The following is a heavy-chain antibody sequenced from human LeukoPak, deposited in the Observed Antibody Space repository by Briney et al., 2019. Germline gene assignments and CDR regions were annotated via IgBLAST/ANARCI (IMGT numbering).Heavy chain of an antibody. Sequence: SETLSLTCAVYGGSFSGYYWSWIRQPPGKGLEWIGEINHSGSTNYIPSLKSRVTISVDTSKNQFSLKLSSVTAADTAVYYCARGVGGHSKYPTYYHHYMDVWGKGTTVTVSS. D-gene: IGHD4-11*01. CDR2: INHSGST. CDR3: ARGVGGHSKYPTYYHHYMDV. J-gene: IGHJ6*03. CDR1: GGSFSGYY. V-gene: IGHV4-34*01.